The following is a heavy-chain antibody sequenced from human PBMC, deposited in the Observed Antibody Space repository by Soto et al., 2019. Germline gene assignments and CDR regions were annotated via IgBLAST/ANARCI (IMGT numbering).Heavy chain of an antibody. V-gene: IGHV1-2*04. CDR2: INPKSGGT. Sequence: ASVKVSCKASGYSFTDYHIHWVRQAPGQGLEWLGRINPKSGGTSTAQKFQGWVTMTTDTSISTASMELTRLTSDDTAIYYCARGDSTDCSNGVCSFFYNHDMDVWGQGTTVTVAS. J-gene: IGHJ6*02. CDR1: GYSFTDYH. D-gene: IGHD2-8*01. CDR3: ARGDSTDCSNGVCSFFYNHDMDV.